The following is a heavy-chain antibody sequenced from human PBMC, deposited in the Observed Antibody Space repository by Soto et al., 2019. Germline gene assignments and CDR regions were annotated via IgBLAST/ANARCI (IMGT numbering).Heavy chain of an antibody. D-gene: IGHD5-12*01. Sequence: PSETLSLTCTVYGGSISSFDYYWSWIRQPPGKGLEWIGYIYYSGSTYYNPSLKSRVTISVDTSKNQFSLKLSSVTAADTAVYYCASSKGGYGHPYYYYYGMDVWGQGTTVTVSS. CDR3: ASSKGGYGHPYYYYYGMDV. CDR2: IYYSGST. V-gene: IGHV4-30-4*01. J-gene: IGHJ6*02. CDR1: GGSISSFDYY.